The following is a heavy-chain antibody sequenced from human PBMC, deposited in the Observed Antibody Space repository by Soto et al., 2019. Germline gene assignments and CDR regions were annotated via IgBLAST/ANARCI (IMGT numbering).Heavy chain of an antibody. J-gene: IGHJ4*02. CDR2: INHSGST. CDR3: ARVVGYCSSTSCYHLRYFDY. Sequence: SSETLSLTCAVYGGSFSGYYWSWIRQPPGKGLEWIGEINHSGSTNYNPSLKSRVTISVDTSKNQFSLKLSSVTAADTAVYYCARVVGYCSSTSCYHLRYFDYWGQGTLVTVSS. V-gene: IGHV4-34*01. D-gene: IGHD2-2*03. CDR1: GGSFSGYY.